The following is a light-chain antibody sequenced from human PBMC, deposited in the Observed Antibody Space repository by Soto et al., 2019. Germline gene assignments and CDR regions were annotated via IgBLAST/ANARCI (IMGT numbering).Light chain of an antibody. CDR3: QQYDGPPWT. CDR2: GAS. Sequence: EIVLTQSPGTLSLSPGERATLSCRASQSVSSNLAWFQQKPGQAPRLLIYGASTRDTGIPARFSGSGSGTGFTLTISRLGPEDIAVYYCQQYDGPPWTFGQGTKVDIK. V-gene: IGKV3-20*01. J-gene: IGKJ1*01. CDR1: QSVSSN.